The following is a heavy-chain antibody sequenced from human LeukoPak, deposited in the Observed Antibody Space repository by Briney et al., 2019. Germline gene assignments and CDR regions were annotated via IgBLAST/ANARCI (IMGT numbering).Heavy chain of an antibody. J-gene: IGHJ3*02. D-gene: IGHD4-17*01. V-gene: IGHV4-39*01. CDR1: GGSISSSSYY. Sequence: SETLSLTCTVSGGSISSSSYYWGWIRHPPGKGLEWIGSIYYSGSTYYNPSLKSRVTISVDTSKNQFSLKLSSVTAADTAVYYCASPGLLTPVTSRGGGDAFDIWGQGTMVTVSS. CDR3: ASPGLLTPVTSRGGGDAFDI. CDR2: IYYSGST.